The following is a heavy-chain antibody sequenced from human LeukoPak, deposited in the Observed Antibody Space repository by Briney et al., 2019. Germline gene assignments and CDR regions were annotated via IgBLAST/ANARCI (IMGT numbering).Heavy chain of an antibody. J-gene: IGHJ5*01. CDR3: ARLSNYGILTGNSWFDS. D-gene: IGHD3-9*01. V-gene: IGHV4-59*08. CDR2: IYYSGST. CDR1: GDSITSYY. Sequence: SETLSLTCTVSGDSITSYYWTWIRQPPGKALEWLGYIYYSGSTNYGPSLKSRVTISLDKSKTQFFLKLSSVAAADTAVYYCARLSNYGILTGNSWFDSWGQGTLVTVSS.